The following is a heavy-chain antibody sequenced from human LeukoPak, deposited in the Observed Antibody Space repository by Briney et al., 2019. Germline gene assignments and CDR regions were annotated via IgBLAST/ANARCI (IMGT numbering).Heavy chain of an antibody. V-gene: IGHV1-2*02. CDR2: INPNSGGT. CDR1: GYTFTGYY. Sequence: ASVKVSCKASGYTFTGYYMHWVRQAPGQGLEWMGWINPNSGGTNYAQKFQGRVTMTRDTSISTAYMELSRLRSDDTAVYYCARPSDILTGYYRGDAFDIWGQGTMVTVSS. CDR3: ARPSDILTGYYRGDAFDI. J-gene: IGHJ3*02. D-gene: IGHD3-9*01.